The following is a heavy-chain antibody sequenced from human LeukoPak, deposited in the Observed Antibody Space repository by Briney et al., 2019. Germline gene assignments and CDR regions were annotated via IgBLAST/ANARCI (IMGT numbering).Heavy chain of an antibody. CDR2: IYSGGST. J-gene: IGHJ4*02. CDR1: GFTVSSNY. CDR3: ARGGPTVTTFDYFDY. Sequence: GGSLRLSCAASGFTVSSNYMSWVRQATEKGLGWVSVIYSGGSTYYADSVKRRFTISRDNSKNTLYLQMNSLRAEDTAVYYCARGGPTVTTFDYFDYWGQGTLVTVSS. V-gene: IGHV3-53*01. D-gene: IGHD4-17*01.